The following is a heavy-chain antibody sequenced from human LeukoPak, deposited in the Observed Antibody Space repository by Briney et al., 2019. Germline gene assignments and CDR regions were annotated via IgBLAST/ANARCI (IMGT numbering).Heavy chain of an antibody. V-gene: IGHV1-46*01. J-gene: IGHJ4*02. CDR1: GYTFTSNY. CDR3: ARDQEGFDY. Sequence: GASVEASCKASGYTFTSNYIHWVRQAPGQGLEWMGMIYPRDGSTSYAQKFQGRVTVTRDTSTSTVHMELSGLRSEDTAVYYCARDQEGFDYWGQGTLVTVSS. CDR2: IYPRDGST.